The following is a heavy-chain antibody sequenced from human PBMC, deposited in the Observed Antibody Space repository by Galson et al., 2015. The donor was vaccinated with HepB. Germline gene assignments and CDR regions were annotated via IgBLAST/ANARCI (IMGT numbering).Heavy chain of an antibody. J-gene: IGHJ4*02. D-gene: IGHD2-2*01. CDR1: GFTFSSYW. CDR3: ARGRRDIVVVPAATPSERYYFDY. V-gene: IGHV3-7*01. CDR2: IKQDGSEK. Sequence: SRRTAGAASGFTFSSYWMSWVRQAPGKGLEWVANIKQDGSEKYYVDSVKGRFTISRDNAKNSLYLQMNSLRAEDTAVYYCARGRRDIVVVPAATPSERYYFDYWGQGTLVTVSS.